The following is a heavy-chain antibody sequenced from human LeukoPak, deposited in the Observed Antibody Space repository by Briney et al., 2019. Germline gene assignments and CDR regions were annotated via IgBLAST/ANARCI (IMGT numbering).Heavy chain of an antibody. D-gene: IGHD1-14*01. J-gene: IGHJ3*02. CDR2: IWYDGSNK. CDR1: GFTFSSYG. V-gene: IGHV3-33*01. Sequence: PGGSLRLSCAASGFTFSSYGMHWVRQAPGKGREWVAVIWYDGSNKYYADSVKGRFTISRDNSKNTLYLQMNSLRAEDTAVYYCARYKEDLDAFDIWGQGTMVTVSS. CDR3: ARYKEDLDAFDI.